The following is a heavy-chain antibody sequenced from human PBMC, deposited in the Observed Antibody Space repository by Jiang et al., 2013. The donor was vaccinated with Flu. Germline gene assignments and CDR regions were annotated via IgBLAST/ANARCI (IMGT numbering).Heavy chain of an antibody. CDR3: ARAYSGYPYYFDY. J-gene: IGHJ4*02. D-gene: IGHD5-12*01. CDR1: GGSVSSGSYY. Sequence: LLKPSETLSLTCTVSGGSVSSGSYYWSWIRQPPGKGLEWIGYIYYSGSTNYNPSLKSRVTISVDTSKNQFSLKLSSVTAADTAVYYCARAYSGYPYYFDYWGQGTLVTVSS. V-gene: IGHV4-61*01. CDR2: IYYSGST.